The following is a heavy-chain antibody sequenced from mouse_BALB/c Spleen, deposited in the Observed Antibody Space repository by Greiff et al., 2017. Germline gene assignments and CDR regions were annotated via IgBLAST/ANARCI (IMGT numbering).Heavy chain of an antibody. Sequence: QVQLKQSGAELVRPGTSVKVSCKASGYAFTNYLIEWVKQRPGQGLEWIGVINPGSGGTNYNEKFKGKATLTADKSSSTAYMQLSSLTSDDSAVYFCASYYYGSSSFAYWGQGTLVTVSA. CDR2: INPGSGGT. J-gene: IGHJ3*01. CDR3: ASYYYGSSSFAY. CDR1: GYAFTNYL. V-gene: IGHV1-54*03. D-gene: IGHD1-1*01.